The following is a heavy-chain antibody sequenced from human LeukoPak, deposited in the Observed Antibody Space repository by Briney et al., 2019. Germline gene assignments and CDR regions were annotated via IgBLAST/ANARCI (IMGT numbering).Heavy chain of an antibody. D-gene: IGHD2-15*01. CDR1: GFTFSSYS. J-gene: IGHJ6*02. CDR2: ISSSSYI. V-gene: IGHV3-21*05. CDR3: ARELGYCSGGSCSGMDV. Sequence: GGSLRLSCAASGFTFSSYSMNWVRQAPGKGLEWVSYISSSSYIYYADSVKGRFTISRDNAKNSLYLQMNSLRAEDTAVYYCARELGYCSGGSCSGMDVWGQGTTVTVSS.